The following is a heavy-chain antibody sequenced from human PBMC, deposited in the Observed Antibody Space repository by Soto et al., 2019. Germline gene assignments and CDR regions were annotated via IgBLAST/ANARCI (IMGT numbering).Heavy chain of an antibody. CDR1: GGSISSGGYY. CDR3: ARVGEWLLLDY. D-gene: IGHD3-3*01. Sequence: SETLSLTCTVSGGSISSGGYYWSWIRQHPGKGLEWIGYIYYSGSTYYNPSLKSRVTISVDTSKNQFSLKLSSVTAADTAAYYCARVGEWLLLDYWGQGTLVTVSS. V-gene: IGHV4-31*03. CDR2: IYYSGST. J-gene: IGHJ4*02.